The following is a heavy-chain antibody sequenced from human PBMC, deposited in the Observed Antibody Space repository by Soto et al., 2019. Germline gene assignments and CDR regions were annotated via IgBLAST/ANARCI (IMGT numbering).Heavy chain of an antibody. CDR1: GFTLSAYA. V-gene: IGHV3-23*04. CDR3: VRDGYNHLPFDY. J-gene: IGHJ4*02. Sequence: EVQLVESGGSLEQPGGSLRLACVASGFTLSAYAKSWVRQAPGKGLEWVSGISGTGGSTHYADSVKGRFTISRDNSKNMLYLQMNSLRVDDTAVYYCVRDGYNHLPFDYWGQGTPVTVSS. D-gene: IGHD5-18*01. CDR2: ISGTGGST.